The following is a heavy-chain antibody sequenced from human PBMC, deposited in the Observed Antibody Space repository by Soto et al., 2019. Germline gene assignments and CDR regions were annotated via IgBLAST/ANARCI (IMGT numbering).Heavy chain of an antibody. CDR3: ARGPDNEGYFDY. D-gene: IGHD1-1*01. CDR2: IILPFGTP. J-gene: IGHJ4*02. Sequence: SVKVSCKASGCTFSNYAITCVRQAPGQGLEWMGVIILPFGTPNYAQTFQGRATITADESMSTAYMELSGLRSEDTAVYYCARGPDNEGYFDYWGRGTLVTVSS. V-gene: IGHV1-69*13. CDR1: GCTFSNYA.